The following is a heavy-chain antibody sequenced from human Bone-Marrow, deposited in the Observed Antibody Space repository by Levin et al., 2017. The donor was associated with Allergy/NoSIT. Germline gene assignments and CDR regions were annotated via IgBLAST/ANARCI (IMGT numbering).Heavy chain of an antibody. Sequence: GESLKISCAGSGFTFSSYILTWVRQAPGKGLEWVSSISASGGGTYYADSVKGRFTISRDDSKNTLYLQLDSLRAEDTAVYFCANDREGDPSCYYSLGQGTLVTVSS. CDR2: ISASGGGT. D-gene: IGHD3-22*01. CDR1: GFTFSSYI. V-gene: IGHV3-23*01. J-gene: IGHJ4*02. CDR3: ANDREGDPSCYYS.